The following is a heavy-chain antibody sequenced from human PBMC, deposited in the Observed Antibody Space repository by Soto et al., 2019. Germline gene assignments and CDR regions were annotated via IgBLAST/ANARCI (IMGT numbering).Heavy chain of an antibody. J-gene: IGHJ4*02. D-gene: IGHD3-16*01. CDR3: ARLGSYDYVWTI. CDR1: GGSISSSSYY. V-gene: IGHV4-39*01. Sequence: QLQLQESGPGLVKPSETLSLTCTVSGGSISSSSYYWGWIRQPPGKGLEWIGSIYYSGSTYYNPSLKSRVTISVDTSKNQFSLKLSSVTAADTAVYYCARLGSYDYVWTIGGQGTLVTVSS. CDR2: IYYSGST.